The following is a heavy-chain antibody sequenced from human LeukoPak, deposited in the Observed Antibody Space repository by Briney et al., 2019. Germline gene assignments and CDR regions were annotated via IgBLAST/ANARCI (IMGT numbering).Heavy chain of an antibody. Sequence: GESLKISCKGSGYTFTRYWIGWVRQMPGKGLEWMGIIYPGDSDTRYSRSFQGQVTISADKSISTAYLQWSSLKASDTAMYCCARPPTYSSFFDYWGQGTLVTVSS. V-gene: IGHV5-51*01. CDR3: ARPPTYSSFFDY. CDR2: IYPGDSDT. J-gene: IGHJ4*02. D-gene: IGHD6-13*01. CDR1: GYTFTRYW.